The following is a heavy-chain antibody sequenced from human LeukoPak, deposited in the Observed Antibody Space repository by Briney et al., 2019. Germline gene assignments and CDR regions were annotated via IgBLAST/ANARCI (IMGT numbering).Heavy chain of an antibody. J-gene: IGHJ6*02. CDR1: GFTFSSYD. CDR2: ISYDGSNK. Sequence: GGSLRLSCAASGFTFSSYDMHWVRQAPGKGLEWVGVISYDGSNKYYADSVKGRFTISRDNSKNTLSLQMHSLRAEDTAVYYCAKSARFCTNDVCYTNYYYGMDVWGQGTTVTVSS. V-gene: IGHV3-30*18. CDR3: AKSARFCTNDVCYTNYYYGMDV. D-gene: IGHD2-8*01.